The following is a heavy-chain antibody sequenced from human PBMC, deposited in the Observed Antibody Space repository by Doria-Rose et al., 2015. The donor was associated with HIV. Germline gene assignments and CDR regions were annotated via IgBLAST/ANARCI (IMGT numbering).Heavy chain of an antibody. CDR3: ARFRPSRGIYYSLDV. D-gene: IGHD3-10*01. J-gene: IGHJ6*03. CDR2: IYSSGST. V-gene: IGHV4-4*09. Sequence: QPPGKGLEWIGYIYSSGSTHYNSSLKSRVTISIDTSKNQFSLKLSSVTAADTAVYYCARFRPSRGIYYSLDVWGKGITVTVSS.